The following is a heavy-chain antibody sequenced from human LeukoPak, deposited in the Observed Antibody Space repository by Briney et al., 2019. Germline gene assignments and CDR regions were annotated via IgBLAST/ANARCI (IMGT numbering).Heavy chain of an antibody. CDR3: ARVRGRWFDP. Sequence: SETLSLTCAVYGGSFSGYYWSWIRQPPGKGLEWIGEINHSGSTNYNPSLKSRVTISVDTSKNQFSLKLSSVTAADTAVYYCARVRGRWFDPWGQGTLVTVSS. V-gene: IGHV4-34*01. J-gene: IGHJ5*02. CDR1: GGSFSGYY. CDR2: INHSGST.